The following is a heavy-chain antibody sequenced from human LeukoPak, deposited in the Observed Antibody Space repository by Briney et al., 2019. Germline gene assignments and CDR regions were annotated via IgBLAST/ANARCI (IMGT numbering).Heavy chain of an antibody. V-gene: IGHV1-2*02. CDR1: GYTFTSYY. Sequence: ASVKVSCKASGYTFTSYYMHWVRQAPGQGLEWMGWINPNSGGTNYAQKFQGRVTMTRDTSISTAYMELSRLRSDDTAVYYCARIYDFWSGYPLEFDYWGQGALVTVSS. CDR3: ARIYDFWSGYPLEFDY. J-gene: IGHJ4*02. D-gene: IGHD3-3*01. CDR2: INPNSGGT.